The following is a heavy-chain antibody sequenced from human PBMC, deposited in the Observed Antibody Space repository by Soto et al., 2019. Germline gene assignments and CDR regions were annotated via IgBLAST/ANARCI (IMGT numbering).Heavy chain of an antibody. CDR2: ISYDGSNK. Sequence: QVQLVESGGGVVQPGRSLRLSCAASGFTFSSYGMHWVRQAPGKGLEWVAVISYDGSNKYYADSVKGRFTISRDNSKNTLYLQMNSLRAQDTAVYYCAKDRLYDFWSGTFDYWGQGTLVTVSS. CDR1: GFTFSSYG. CDR3: AKDRLYDFWSGTFDY. V-gene: IGHV3-30*18. J-gene: IGHJ4*02. D-gene: IGHD3-3*01.